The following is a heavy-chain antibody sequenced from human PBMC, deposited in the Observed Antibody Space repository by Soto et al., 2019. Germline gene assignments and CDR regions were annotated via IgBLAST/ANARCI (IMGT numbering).Heavy chain of an antibody. Sequence: GGSLRLSCAASGFTFSSYAMSWVRQAPGKGLEWVSAISGSGGSTYYADSVKGRFTISRDNSKNTLYLQMNSLRAEDTAVYYCAKGDYYDSSGYYDYWGQGTLVTVSS. CDR3: AKGDYYDSSGYYDY. J-gene: IGHJ4*02. D-gene: IGHD3-22*01. V-gene: IGHV3-23*01. CDR2: ISGSGGST. CDR1: GFTFSSYA.